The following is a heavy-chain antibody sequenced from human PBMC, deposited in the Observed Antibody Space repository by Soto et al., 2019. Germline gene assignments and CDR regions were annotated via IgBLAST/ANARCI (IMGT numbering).Heavy chain of an antibody. Sequence: SVKVSCKASGGTFSSYAISWVRQAPGQGLEWMGGIIPILGKANYAQKFQGRVTITADRSTRTAYMELRSLRPEDTAVYYCAKSLLFVDHAYMDVWGRGTTVTVSS. D-gene: IGHD2-21*01. V-gene: IGHV1-69*06. CDR3: AKSLLFVDHAYMDV. J-gene: IGHJ6*03. CDR2: IIPILGKA. CDR1: GGTFSSYA.